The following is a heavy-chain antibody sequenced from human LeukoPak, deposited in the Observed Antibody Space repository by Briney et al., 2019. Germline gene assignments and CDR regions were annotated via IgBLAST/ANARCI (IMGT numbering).Heavy chain of an antibody. V-gene: IGHV4-4*07. CDR3: ARDYFDSSGYYGRGGYYYMDV. Sequence: SETLSLTCTVSGASISSYYWSWIRQPAGKGLEWIGRIYTSGSTNYNPSVKSRVTISVGKSKNQFSLKLSSVTAADTAVYYCARDYFDSSGYYGRGGYYYMDVWGKGTTVTVSS. J-gene: IGHJ6*03. CDR1: GASISSYY. CDR2: IYTSGST. D-gene: IGHD3-22*01.